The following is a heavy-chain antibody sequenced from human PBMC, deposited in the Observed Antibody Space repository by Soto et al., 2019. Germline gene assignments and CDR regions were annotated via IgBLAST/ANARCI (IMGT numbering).Heavy chain of an antibody. Sequence: SETLSLTCAVSGGSISSGGYSWSWIRQPPGKGLEWIGYIYHSGSTNYNPSLRGRVTISVDTSKNQFSLKLNSVTAADTAVYYCARQREYPFYFDYWGQGTLVTVSS. CDR1: GGSISSGGYS. CDR3: ARQREYPFYFDY. J-gene: IGHJ4*02. CDR2: IYHSGST. D-gene: IGHD6-6*01. V-gene: IGHV4-30-2*01.